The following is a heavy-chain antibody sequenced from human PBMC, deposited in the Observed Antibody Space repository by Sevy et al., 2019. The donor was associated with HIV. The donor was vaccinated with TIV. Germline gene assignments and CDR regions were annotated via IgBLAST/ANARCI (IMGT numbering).Heavy chain of an antibody. Sequence: GGSLRLSCAASGFTFSRYWMSWVRQAPGKGLEWVANIKKDGSEKYYVDSVKGRFTISRDNAKNSLYLQMNSLRAEDTALYYCPRDCSSTNCLWGLDVWGQGTTVTVSS. CDR3: PRDCSSTNCLWGLDV. CDR1: GFTFSRYW. D-gene: IGHD2-2*01. CDR2: IKKDGSEK. V-gene: IGHV3-7*03. J-gene: IGHJ6*02.